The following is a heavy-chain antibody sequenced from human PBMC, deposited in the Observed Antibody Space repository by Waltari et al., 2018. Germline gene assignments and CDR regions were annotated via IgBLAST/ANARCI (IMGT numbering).Heavy chain of an antibody. D-gene: IGHD5-12*01. Sequence: EVQLVESGGGLVKPGGSLRLSCAASGFTFSSYSMNWVRQAPGKGLEWVSSISSSSSYIYYADSVKGRFTISKDTSKNQVVLTMTNMDPVDTATYYCTRIPSGLGGYFDYWGQGTLVTVSS. CDR3: TRIPSGLGGYFDY. CDR1: GFTFSSYS. V-gene: IGHV3-21*03. J-gene: IGHJ4*02. CDR2: ISSSSSYI.